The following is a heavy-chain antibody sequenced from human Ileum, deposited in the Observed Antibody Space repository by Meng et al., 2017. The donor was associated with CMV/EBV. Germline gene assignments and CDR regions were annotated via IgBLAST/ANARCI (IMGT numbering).Heavy chain of an antibody. V-gene: IGHV6-1*01. Sequence: QVQLEQSGPGLVEASQTLSLTCAISGDTVSSKSAAWYWIRQSPSRGLEWLGRTYFRSKWYFDYALTLKGRVTINADTSKNQFSLLLNSVTPEDTAVYYCSRIPGLELGMDVWGQGTTVTVSS. CDR3: SRIPGLELGMDV. CDR2: TYFRSKWYF. J-gene: IGHJ6*02. D-gene: IGHD1-7*01. CDR1: GDTVSSKSAA.